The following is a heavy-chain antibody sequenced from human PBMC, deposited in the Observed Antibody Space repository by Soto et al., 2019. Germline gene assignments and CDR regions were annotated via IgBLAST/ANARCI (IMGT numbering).Heavy chain of an antibody. V-gene: IGHV3-23*01. CDR3: ANPIPKTGTTFGF. Sequence: QLLESGGGFVQPGGSLRLSCVASGFTFSNFAMAWVRQAPGEGLEWVSAISGSGDDTFYADSMKGWFTISRDNSKDTLYLQINSLRAEDTAVYYCANPIPKTGTTFGFWGQGTLVTVSS. CDR2: ISGSGDDT. CDR1: GFTFSNFA. J-gene: IGHJ4*02. D-gene: IGHD1-1*01.